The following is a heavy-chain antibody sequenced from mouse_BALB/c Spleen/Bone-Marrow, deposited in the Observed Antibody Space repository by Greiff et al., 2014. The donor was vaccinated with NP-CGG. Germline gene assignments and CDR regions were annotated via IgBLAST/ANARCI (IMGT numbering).Heavy chain of an antibody. Sequence: EVQLQQSGAELVKPWASVKLSCTASGFNIKDSYLHWVKQRPEQGLDWIGRIDPATGNTNYDPKFQGKATITADTSSNTAYLQLSSLTSEDTAVYFCARNYPFAYWGQGTLVTVSA. CDR1: GFNIKDSY. J-gene: IGHJ3*01. V-gene: IGHV14-3*02. CDR2: IDPATGNT. D-gene: IGHD2-1*01. CDR3: ARNYPFAY.